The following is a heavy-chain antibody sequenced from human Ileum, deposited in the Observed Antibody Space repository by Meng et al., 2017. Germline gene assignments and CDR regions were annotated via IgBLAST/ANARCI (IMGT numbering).Heavy chain of an antibody. CDR2: ITGGNGKT. V-gene: IGHV1-3*01. Sequence: QVELLQSGAEVKKPGASVKVSCKASKYIFTNYPIHWVRQAPGQSLEWMGWITGGNGKTQYSQRFQARVTITRDTSARTTYLELKSLTSADTAVYYCASFGTWDCAGLSCYYDYWGQGILVTVSS. D-gene: IGHD3-22*01. CDR3: ASFGTWDCAGLSCYYDY. CDR1: KYIFTNYP. J-gene: IGHJ4*02.